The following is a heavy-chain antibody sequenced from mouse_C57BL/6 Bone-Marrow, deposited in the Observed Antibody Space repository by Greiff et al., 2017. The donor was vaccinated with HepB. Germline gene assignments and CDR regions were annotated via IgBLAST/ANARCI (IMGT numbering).Heavy chain of an antibody. CDR2: ISSGGSYT. V-gene: IGHV5-6*01. J-gene: IGHJ4*01. Sequence: DVHLVESGGDLVKPGGSLKLSCAASGFTFSSYGMSWVRQTPDKRLEWVATISSGGSYTYYPDSVKGRFTISRDNAKNTLYLQMSSLKSEDTAMYYCERHLRVSTIVTTVGYYAMDYWGQGTSVTVSS. D-gene: IGHD2-5*01. CDR1: GFTFSSYG. CDR3: ERHLRVSTIVTTVGYYAMDY.